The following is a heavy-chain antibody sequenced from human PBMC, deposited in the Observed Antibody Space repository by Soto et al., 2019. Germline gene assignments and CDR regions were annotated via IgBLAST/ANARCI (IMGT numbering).Heavy chain of an antibody. D-gene: IGHD4-17*01. Sequence: SRDNSKNTLYLQMNSLRAEDTAVYYCARDKADYGGNLDAFDIWGQGTMVTVSS. CDR3: ARDKADYGGNLDAFDI. V-gene: IGHV3-30*07. J-gene: IGHJ3*02.